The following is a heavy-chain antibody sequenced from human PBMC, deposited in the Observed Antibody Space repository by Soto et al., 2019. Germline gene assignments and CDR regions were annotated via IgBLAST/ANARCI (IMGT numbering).Heavy chain of an antibody. CDR2: ISGSGGST. CDR1: GFTFSSYA. V-gene: IGHV3-23*01. J-gene: IGHJ4*02. D-gene: IGHD5-18*01. Sequence: PGGSLRLSCAASGFTFSSYAMSWVRQAPGKGLEWVSAISGSGGSTYYADSVKGRFTISRDNSKNTLYLQMNSLRAEDTAVYYCAKGPTVDTAMVHTPDLGLREYYFDYWGQGTLVTVSS. CDR3: AKGPTVDTAMVHTPDLGLREYYFDY.